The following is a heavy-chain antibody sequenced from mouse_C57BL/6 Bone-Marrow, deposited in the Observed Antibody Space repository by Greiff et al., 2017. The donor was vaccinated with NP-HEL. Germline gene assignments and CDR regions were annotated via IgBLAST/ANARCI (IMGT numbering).Heavy chain of an antibody. D-gene: IGHD1-1*01. CDR1: GFTFSDYY. J-gene: IGHJ1*03. CDR2: ISNGGGST. CDR3: ARHAPLYFYWYFDV. Sequence: EVHLVESGGGLVQPGGSLKLSCAASGFTFSDYYMYWVRQTPEKRLEWVAYISNGGGSTYYPDTVKGRFTISRDNAKNTLYLQMSRLKSEDTAMYYCARHAPLYFYWYFDVWGTGTTVTGSS. V-gene: IGHV5-12*01.